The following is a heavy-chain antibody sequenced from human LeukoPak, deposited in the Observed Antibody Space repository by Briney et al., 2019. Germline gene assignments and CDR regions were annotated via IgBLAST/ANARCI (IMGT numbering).Heavy chain of an antibody. V-gene: IGHV4-39*01. CDR1: GGSISNSNYY. D-gene: IGHD1-26*01. CDR2: IYYSGST. Sequence: PSETLSLTCTVSGGSISNSNYYWGWIRQPPGKGLEWIGNIYYSGSTYYNPSLRSRVTISIDTSRNQFSLRLNSVTAADTAMYYCAKSGGYGLIDYWGQGTRVTVSS. J-gene: IGHJ4*02. CDR3: AKSGGYGLIDY.